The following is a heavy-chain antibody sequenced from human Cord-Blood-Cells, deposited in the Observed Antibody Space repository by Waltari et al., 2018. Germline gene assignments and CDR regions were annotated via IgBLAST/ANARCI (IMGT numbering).Heavy chain of an antibody. D-gene: IGHD3-22*01. J-gene: IGHJ3*02. V-gene: IGHV4-39*07. CDR2: IYYSGST. CDR3: ARGGGYDAFDI. Sequence: QLQLQESGPGLVKPSETLSLPCTVPVGSISSSSYYWGWIRQPPGKGLEWIGSIYYSGSTYYNPSLKSRVTISVDTSKNQFSLKLSSVTAADTAVYYCARGGGYDAFDIWGQGTMVTVSS. CDR1: VGSISSSSYY.